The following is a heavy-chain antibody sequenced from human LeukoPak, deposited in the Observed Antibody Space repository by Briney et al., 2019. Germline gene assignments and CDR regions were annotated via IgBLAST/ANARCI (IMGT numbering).Heavy chain of an antibody. CDR1: GGSINNFY. CDR3: ARGHGWDLQREAFDI. J-gene: IGHJ3*02. V-gene: IGHV4-59*01. D-gene: IGHD6-19*01. CDR2: ISYSGST. Sequence: SETLSLTCTVSGGSINNFYWSWIRQPPGKGLEWIGYISYSGSTNYNPSLESRVTISVDTSKNQFSLKLSSVTAADTAVYYCARGHGWDLQREAFDIWGQGTMVTVSS.